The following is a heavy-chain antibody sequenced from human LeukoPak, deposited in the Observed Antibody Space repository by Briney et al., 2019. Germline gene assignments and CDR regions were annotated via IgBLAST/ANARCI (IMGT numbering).Heavy chain of an antibody. J-gene: IGHJ4*02. Sequence: PSETLSLTCTVSGGSISSNFWSWIRQPPGKGLEYIGYIYNSGTTNYNPSLKSRVTISVDTSKNQLSLKLSSVTAADTAIHYCAKSFSETERATITAYWGQGTLVTVSS. CDR1: GGSISSNF. V-gene: IGHV4-59*01. CDR2: IYNSGTT. D-gene: IGHD5-24*01. CDR3: AKSFSETERATITAY.